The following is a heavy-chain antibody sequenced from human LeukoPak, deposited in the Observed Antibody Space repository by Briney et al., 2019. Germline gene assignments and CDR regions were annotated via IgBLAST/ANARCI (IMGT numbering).Heavy chain of an antibody. Sequence: SETLSLTCAVYGGSFSGYYWSWIRQPPGKGLEWIGEINHSGSTNYNPSLKSRVTISVDTSKNQFSLKLSSVTAADTAVYYCARGGDSSGYYHSPPGSAVDYWGQGTLVTVSS. V-gene: IGHV4-34*01. CDR1: GGSFSGYY. J-gene: IGHJ4*02. CDR3: ARGGDSSGYYHSPPGSAVDY. CDR2: INHSGST. D-gene: IGHD3-22*01.